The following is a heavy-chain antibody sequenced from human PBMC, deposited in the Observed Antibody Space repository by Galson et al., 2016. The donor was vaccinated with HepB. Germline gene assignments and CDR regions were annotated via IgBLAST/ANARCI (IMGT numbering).Heavy chain of an antibody. CDR1: GYTFTNFG. CDR2: ISANNGNT. CDR3: ARATGTPASWFVRY. V-gene: IGHV1-18*01. Sequence: SVKVSCKASGYTFTNFGVTWVRQAPGQGLEWMGWISANNGNTNYEQKFQGRVTMTTDTSTTTAYMELRSLRSDDTALYYCARATGTPASWFVRYWGQGTLVTVSS. J-gene: IGHJ4*02. D-gene: IGHD1-1*01.